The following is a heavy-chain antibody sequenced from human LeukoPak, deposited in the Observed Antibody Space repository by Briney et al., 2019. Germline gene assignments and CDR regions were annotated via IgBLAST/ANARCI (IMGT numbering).Heavy chain of an antibody. CDR1: GGSISGYY. CDR2: IYYSAST. V-gene: IGHV4-59*01. J-gene: IGHJ6*02. Sequence: SETLSLTCTVSGGSISGYYWSWIRQPPGKGLEWIGNIYYSASTNYNPSLKSRVTISVDTSKNQCSLRLSSVTAADTAVYYCAGGGDPHYGMDVWGQGTTVTVSS. D-gene: IGHD2-21*01. CDR3: AGGGDPHYGMDV.